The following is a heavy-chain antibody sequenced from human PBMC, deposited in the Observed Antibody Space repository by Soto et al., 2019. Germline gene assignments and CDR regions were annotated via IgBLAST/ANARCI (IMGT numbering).Heavy chain of an antibody. J-gene: IGHJ5*02. V-gene: IGHV4-30-2*01. CDR2: IYHSGST. CDR3: ARASHRSRWFDP. Sequence: SETLSLTCAVSGGSISSGCYSWSWIRQPPGKGLEWIGYIYHSGSTYYNPSLKSRVTISVDRSKNQFSLKLSSVTAADTAVYYCARASHRSRWFDPWGQGTLVTVSS. CDR1: GGSISSGCYS.